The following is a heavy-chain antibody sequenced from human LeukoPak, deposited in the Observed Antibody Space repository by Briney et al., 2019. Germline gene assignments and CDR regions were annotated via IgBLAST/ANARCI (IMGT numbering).Heavy chain of an antibody. Sequence: ASVKVSCKASGYTFTSYAMHWVRQAPGQRLEWMGWINAGNGNTKYSQEFQGRVTITRDTSASTAYMELSSLRSEDMAVYYCARAGPLWSLNWGSGYFDYWGQGTLVTVSS. CDR3: ARAGPLWSLNWGSGYFDY. CDR1: GYTFTSYA. V-gene: IGHV1-3*03. D-gene: IGHD7-27*01. CDR2: INAGNGNT. J-gene: IGHJ4*02.